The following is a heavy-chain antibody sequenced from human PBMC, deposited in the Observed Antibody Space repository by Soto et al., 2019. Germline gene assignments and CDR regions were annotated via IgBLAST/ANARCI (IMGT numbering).Heavy chain of an antibody. CDR1: GFTFNDFW. V-gene: IGHV3-74*01. CDR2: ISGDGNVT. Sequence: EVQLVESGGGIVQPGGSLRLSCAASGFTFNDFWMHWLRQTPGKGPVWVSFISGDGNVTTYADSVKGRFSISRDNARNALYLEVNRLTADDTAVYYCAREQRGAFDIWGQGTLVTVSS. J-gene: IGHJ3*02. CDR3: AREQRGAFDI.